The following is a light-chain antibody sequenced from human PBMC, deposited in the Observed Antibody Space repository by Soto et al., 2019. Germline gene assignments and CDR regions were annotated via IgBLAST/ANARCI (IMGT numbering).Light chain of an antibody. J-gene: IGLJ1*01. CDR3: SSYTSSSTRV. V-gene: IGLV2-14*01. CDR2: EVS. CDR1: SSDVGEENY. Sequence: QSALTQPPSASGSPGQSVTITCSGTSSDVGEENYVSWYQQHPGKAPKLMIYEVSNRPSGVSNRFSGSKSGNTASLTISGLQAEDEADYYCSSYTSSSTRVFGTGTKVTVL.